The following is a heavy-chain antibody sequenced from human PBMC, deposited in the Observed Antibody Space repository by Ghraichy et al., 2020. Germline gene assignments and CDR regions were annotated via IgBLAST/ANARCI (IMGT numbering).Heavy chain of an antibody. V-gene: IGHV1-2*06. CDR3: ARTKPLVRGVIMGPEYYYYGMDV. Sequence: ASVKVSCKASGYTFTGYYMHWVRQAPGQGLEWMGRINPNSGGTNYAQKFQGRVTMTRDTSISTAYMELSRLRSDDTAVYYCARTKPLVRGVIMGPEYYYYGMDVWGQGTTVTVSS. CDR1: GYTFTGYY. D-gene: IGHD3-10*01. CDR2: INPNSGGT. J-gene: IGHJ6*02.